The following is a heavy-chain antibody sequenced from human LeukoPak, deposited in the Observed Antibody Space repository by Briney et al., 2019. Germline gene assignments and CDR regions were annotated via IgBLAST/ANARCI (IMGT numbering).Heavy chain of an antibody. D-gene: IGHD6-13*01. CDR3: ARDTVSSSWYYFDY. CDR1: GFTFSSYA. Sequence: PGGSLRLSCAACGFTFSSYAMHWVRQAPGKGLEWVAVISYDGSNKYYADSVKGRFTISRDNSKNTLYLQMNSLRAEDTAVYYCARDTVSSSWYYFDYWGQGTLVTVSS. J-gene: IGHJ4*02. V-gene: IGHV3-30*04. CDR2: ISYDGSNK.